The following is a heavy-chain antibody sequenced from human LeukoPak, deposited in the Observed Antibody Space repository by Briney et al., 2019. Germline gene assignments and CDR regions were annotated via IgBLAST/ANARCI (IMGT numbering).Heavy chain of an antibody. Sequence: ASVKVSCKASGYTFSGYYMQWVRQAPGQGLEWMGWINPNSGGTGYAQKFQGRVTMTRDTSISTAYMELSRLRSDDTAVYYCARDRSSSSLVGGMDVWGQGTTVTVSS. CDR1: GYTFSGYY. J-gene: IGHJ6*02. CDR2: INPNSGGT. V-gene: IGHV1-2*02. CDR3: ARDRSSSSLVGGMDV. D-gene: IGHD6-13*01.